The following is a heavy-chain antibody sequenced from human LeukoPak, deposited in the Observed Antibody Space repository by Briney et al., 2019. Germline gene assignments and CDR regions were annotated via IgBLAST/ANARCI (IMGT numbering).Heavy chain of an antibody. CDR3: AKGRRFSFWSGYYTEYYFDS. J-gene: IGHJ4*02. CDR2: ISYDGSNK. CDR1: GFTFSSYA. D-gene: IGHD3-3*01. Sequence: GGSLRLSCAASGFTFSSYAMHWVRQAPGKGLEWVAVISYDGSNKYYADSVKGRFTISRDNSKNTLYLQMNSLRAEDTAVYYCAKGRRFSFWSGYYTEYYFDSWGQGTLVTVSS. V-gene: IGHV3-30*04.